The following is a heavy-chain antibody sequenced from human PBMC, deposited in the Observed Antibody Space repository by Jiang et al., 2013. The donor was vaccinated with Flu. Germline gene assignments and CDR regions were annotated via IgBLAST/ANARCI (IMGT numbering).Heavy chain of an antibody. CDR3: ARGANSARKDFDY. Sequence: IHWVRQAPGQRLEWMGWLNTGNGNTKYSQNFQGRVTITRDTSARTAYMELSSLKSEDTAVYFCARGANSARKDFDYWGQGTLITVSS. V-gene: IGHV1-3*04. CDR2: LNTGNGNT. D-gene: IGHD4/OR15-4a*01. J-gene: IGHJ4*02.